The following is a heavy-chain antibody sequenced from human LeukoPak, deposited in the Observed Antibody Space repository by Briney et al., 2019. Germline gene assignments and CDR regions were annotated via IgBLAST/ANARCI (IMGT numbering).Heavy chain of an antibody. V-gene: IGHV3-48*03. CDR3: ARDPLPYYDILTGYYSQPHYFDY. J-gene: IGHJ4*02. CDR2: ISSGSTI. CDR1: GFTFSSYE. Sequence: GGSLRLSCAASGFTFSSYEMNWVRQAPGKGLEWVSYISSGSTIYYADSVKGRFTISRDNAKNSLYLQMNSLRAEDTAVYYCARDPLPYYDILTGYYSQPHYFDYWGQGTLVTVSS. D-gene: IGHD3-9*01.